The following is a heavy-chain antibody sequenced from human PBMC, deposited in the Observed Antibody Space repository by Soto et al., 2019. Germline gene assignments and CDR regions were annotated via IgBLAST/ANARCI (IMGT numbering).Heavy chain of an antibody. D-gene: IGHD6-13*01. J-gene: IGHJ5*02. CDR2: MNPGSGKT. CDR3: ARMASAGTLNWFDP. Sequence: ASVKVSCKASGYTFINFDISWVRQAAGQGLEWLGWMNPGSGKTGYASKFQGRVAMTRDASTGTSHLELSSLTSDDTAVYYCARMASAGTLNWFDPWGQGPLVTVSS. CDR1: GYTFINFD. V-gene: IGHV1-8*02.